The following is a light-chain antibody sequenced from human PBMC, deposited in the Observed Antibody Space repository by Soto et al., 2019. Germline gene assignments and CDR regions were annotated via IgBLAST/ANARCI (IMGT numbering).Light chain of an antibody. V-gene: IGKV3-15*01. CDR3: QQYNNWPTWT. CDR2: GAS. J-gene: IGKJ1*01. Sequence: IVMTQSPATLSVSPGERATLSCRASQSVSSNLAWYQQKPGQAPRLLIYGASTRATGIPARFSGSGSGTEFTLTISSLQSADFAVYYCQQYNNWPTWTFGQGTKVEIK. CDR1: QSVSSN.